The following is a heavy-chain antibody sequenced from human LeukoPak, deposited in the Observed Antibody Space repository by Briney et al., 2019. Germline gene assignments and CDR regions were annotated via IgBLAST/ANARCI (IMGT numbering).Heavy chain of an antibody. Sequence: SVKVSCKASGGTFSSYAISWVRQAPGQGLEWMGGIIPIFGTANYAQKFQGRVTITADKSTSTAYMDLSSLRSEDTAVYYCARDSGMVRGTVDYWGQGTLVTVSS. J-gene: IGHJ4*02. CDR2: IIPIFGTA. V-gene: IGHV1-69*06. CDR3: ARDSGMVRGTVDY. D-gene: IGHD3-10*01. CDR1: GGTFSSYA.